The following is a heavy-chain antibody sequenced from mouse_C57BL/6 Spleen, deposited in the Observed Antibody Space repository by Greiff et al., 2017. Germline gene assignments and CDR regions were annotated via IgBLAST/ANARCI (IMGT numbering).Heavy chain of an antibody. D-gene: IGHD2-4*01. Sequence: QVQLQQPGAELVRPGSSVKLSCKASGYTFTSYWMHWVKQRPIQGLEWIGNIDPSDSETHYNQKFKDKATLNVDKSSSTAYMQLSSLTSEDSAVYYCARREGYDYHWYFDVWGTGTTVTVSS. J-gene: IGHJ1*03. V-gene: IGHV1-52*01. CDR3: ARREGYDYHWYFDV. CDR1: GYTFTSYW. CDR2: IDPSDSET.